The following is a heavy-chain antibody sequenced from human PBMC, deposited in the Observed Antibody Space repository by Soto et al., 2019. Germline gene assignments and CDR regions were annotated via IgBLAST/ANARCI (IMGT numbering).Heavy chain of an antibody. Sequence: SLRLSCAASGFTFSSYGMHWVRQAPGKGLEWVAVISYDGSNKYYADSVKGRFTISRDNSKNTLYLQMNSLRAEDTAVYYCAKGIIPAAAQGVFYYYYGMDVWGQGTTVTVSS. CDR3: AKGIIPAAAQGVFYYYYGMDV. J-gene: IGHJ6*02. CDR1: GFTFSSYG. CDR2: ISYDGSNK. V-gene: IGHV3-30*18. D-gene: IGHD2-2*01.